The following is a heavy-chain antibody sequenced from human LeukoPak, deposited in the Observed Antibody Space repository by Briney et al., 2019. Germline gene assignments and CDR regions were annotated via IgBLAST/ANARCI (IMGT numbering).Heavy chain of an antibody. CDR2: IGGSSGKI. V-gene: IGHV3-23*01. Sequence: GGSLRLSCAASGFTFSSYAMTWVRQAPGKGLEWVSGIGGSSGKIFYADSVKGRFTISRDNSKNTLYLQMNTPRAEDTAVYFCAKQPYQYVSGSPSWFDPWGQGTLVTVSS. J-gene: IGHJ5*02. CDR3: AKQPYQYVSGSPSWFDP. D-gene: IGHD3-10*01. CDR1: GFTFSSYA.